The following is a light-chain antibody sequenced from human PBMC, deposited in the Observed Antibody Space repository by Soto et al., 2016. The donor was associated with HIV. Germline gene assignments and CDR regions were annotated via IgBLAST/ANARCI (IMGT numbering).Light chain of an antibody. Sequence: SYELTQPPSVSEAPGKTARITCGGNNIGSQSVHWHQQRPGQAPVLVVYDDSDRPSGIPERFSGSNSGNTATLTISRVEAGDEADYYCQVWDVSSDHVVFGGGTKLTVL. CDR1: NIGSQS. CDR3: QVWDVSSDHVV. CDR2: DDS. J-gene: IGLJ2*01. V-gene: IGLV3-21*03.